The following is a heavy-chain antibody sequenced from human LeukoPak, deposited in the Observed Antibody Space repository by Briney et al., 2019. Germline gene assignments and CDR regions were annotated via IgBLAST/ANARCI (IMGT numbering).Heavy chain of an antibody. CDR2: INPTTGVA. J-gene: IGHJ6*03. V-gene: IGHV1-2*06. CDR1: GYTFTVHY. Sequence: VASVNVSCKTSGYTFTVHYMNWVRQAPGQGLEWMGRINPTTGVANYAQKFQGRITVTRDTSINTAYMGLSSLTSDDTAVYYCARLDRNYYYLDVWGQGTMVTVSS. D-gene: IGHD1-1*01. CDR3: ARLDRNYYYLDV.